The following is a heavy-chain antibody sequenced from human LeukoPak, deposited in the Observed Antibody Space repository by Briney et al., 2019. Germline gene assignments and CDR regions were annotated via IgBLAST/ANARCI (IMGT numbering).Heavy chain of an antibody. CDR2: IYHSGST. CDR3: ARSDSWTTVVTFDY. CDR1: GYSISSGYY. J-gene: IGHJ4*02. Sequence: PSETLSLTCTVSGYSISSGYYWGWIRQPPGKGLEWIGSIYHSGSTYYNPSLKSRVTISVDTSKNQFSLKLSSVTAADTAVYYCARSDSWTTVVTFDYWGQGTLVTVSS. V-gene: IGHV4-38-2*02. D-gene: IGHD4-23*01.